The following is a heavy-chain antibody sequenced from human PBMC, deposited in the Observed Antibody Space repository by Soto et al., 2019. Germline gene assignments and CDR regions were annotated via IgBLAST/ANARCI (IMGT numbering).Heavy chain of an antibody. Sequence: GASVKVSCKASGGTFSRYAISWVRQAPWQGLEWMGGVIPIFGTANYAQKFQGRVTITADESTSTAYMELSSLRSEDTAVYYCAIAYGDYGDYYGMDVWGQGTTVTVSS. CDR1: GGTFSRYA. D-gene: IGHD4-17*01. J-gene: IGHJ6*02. CDR2: VIPIFGTA. V-gene: IGHV1-69*13. CDR3: AIAYGDYGDYYGMDV.